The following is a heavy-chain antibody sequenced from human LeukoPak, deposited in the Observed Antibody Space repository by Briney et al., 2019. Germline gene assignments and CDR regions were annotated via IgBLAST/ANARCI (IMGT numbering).Heavy chain of an antibody. V-gene: IGHV1-2*02. CDR1: GYTLTGYY. J-gene: IGHJ4*02. CDR2: INPSSGDT. Sequence: GASVKVSCKASGYTLTGYYMHWVRLAPGQGLEWMGWINPSSGDTHYAQKFQGRVTMTRDTSISIVHMELSRLRSDDTAVYYCAKNPYEYYFDYWGQGTLVTVSS. D-gene: IGHD5-12*01. CDR3: AKNPYEYYFDY.